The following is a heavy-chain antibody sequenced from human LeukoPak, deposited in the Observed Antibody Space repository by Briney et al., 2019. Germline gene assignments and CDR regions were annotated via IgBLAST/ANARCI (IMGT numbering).Heavy chain of an antibody. Sequence: ASVTVSCKASGGTFSSYAISWVRQAPGQGLEWMGWISPYNGKTEFAQKFQGRVTMTTDTSTTTVYMELRSLRSDDTAVYYCATPPWKSSTRAPGDYWGQGTLVTASS. CDR1: GGTFSSYA. V-gene: IGHV1-18*01. CDR3: ATPPWKSSTRAPGDY. CDR2: ISPYNGKT. D-gene: IGHD6-13*01. J-gene: IGHJ4*02.